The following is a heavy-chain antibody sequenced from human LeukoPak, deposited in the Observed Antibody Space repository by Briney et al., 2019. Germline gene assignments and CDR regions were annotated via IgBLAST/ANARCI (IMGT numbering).Heavy chain of an antibody. Sequence: ASVKVSCKASGYTFTNYYMHWVRQAPGQGLEWMRIINPSGGSASYAQKFQGRVTMTSDTSTSTVYMELSSLTSEDTAVYYCVRRQGHYSTVGYYYYMDVWGKGTTVTVSS. D-gene: IGHD4-23*01. CDR3: VRRQGHYSTVGYYYYMDV. J-gene: IGHJ6*03. CDR1: GYTFTNYY. V-gene: IGHV1-46*01. CDR2: INPSGGSA.